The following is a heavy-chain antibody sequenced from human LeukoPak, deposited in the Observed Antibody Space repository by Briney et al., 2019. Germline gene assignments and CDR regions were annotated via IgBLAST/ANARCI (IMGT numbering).Heavy chain of an antibody. CDR1: GFTFNRYG. J-gene: IGHJ4*02. D-gene: IGHD5-18*01. Sequence: PGGSLRLSCAGSGFTFNRYGMTGVGQVRGKGVEGVGGITGAGSSKKYADSVNGRFTISRDNSKNTLSLQMTGLRAEDTAVYYCARKVAVAMDLDYWGQGTLVTVSS. V-gene: IGHV3-23*01. CDR2: ITGAGSSK. CDR3: ARKVAVAMDLDY.